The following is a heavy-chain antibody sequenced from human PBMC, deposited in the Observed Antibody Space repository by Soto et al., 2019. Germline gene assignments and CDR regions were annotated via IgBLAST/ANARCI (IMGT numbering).Heavy chain of an antibody. Sequence: PSETLSLTCTVSGGSISSYYWSWIRQPPGKGLEWIGYIYYSGSTNYNPSLKSRVTISVDTSKNQFSLKLSSVTAADTAVYYCARADGVRWSYFQHWGQGTLVTVSS. D-gene: IGHD1-26*01. J-gene: IGHJ1*01. CDR2: IYYSGST. CDR3: ARADGVRWSYFQH. V-gene: IGHV4-59*01. CDR1: GGSISSYY.